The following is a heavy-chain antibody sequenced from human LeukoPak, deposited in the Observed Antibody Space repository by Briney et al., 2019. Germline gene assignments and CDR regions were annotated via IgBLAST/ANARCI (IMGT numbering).Heavy chain of an antibody. CDR1: GFTFSSYW. V-gene: IGHV3-7*01. Sequence: GGSLRLSCAASGFTFSSYWMSWVRQAPGKGLEWVANIKQDGSEEYYVDSVKGRFTISRDNAKNTLYLQMNSLRAEDTAVYYCAKGDELNGYYFDYWGQGTLVTVSS. D-gene: IGHD3-16*01. J-gene: IGHJ4*02. CDR2: IKQDGSEE. CDR3: AKGDELNGYYFDY.